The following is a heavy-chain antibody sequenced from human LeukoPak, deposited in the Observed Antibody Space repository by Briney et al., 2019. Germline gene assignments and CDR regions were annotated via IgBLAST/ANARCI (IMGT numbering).Heavy chain of an antibody. CDR3: ARYPAPVGYSGYDFNYYYYYMDV. D-gene: IGHD5-12*01. V-gene: IGHV1-2*02. CDR2: INPNSDVT. CDR1: AYTFTGYY. Sequence: GASVKVSCKTSAYTFTGYYIHWVRQAPGQGLEWMGWINPNSDVTYSAQKFQGRVTMTRDTSISTAYMELRSLRSDDTAVYYCARYPAPVGYSGYDFNYYYYYMDVWGKGTTVTVSS. J-gene: IGHJ6*03.